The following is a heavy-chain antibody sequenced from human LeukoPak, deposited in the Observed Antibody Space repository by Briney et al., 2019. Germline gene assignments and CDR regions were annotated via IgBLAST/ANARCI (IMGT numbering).Heavy chain of an antibody. V-gene: IGHV3-7*03. J-gene: IGHJ4*02. D-gene: IGHD1-26*01. CDR1: GFTFSNYW. CDR3: ARGGSYPGC. CDR2: IKQDGSEE. Sequence: GGSLRLFCAASGFTFSNYWMSWVRQAPGKGLEWVAKIKQDGSEEYYVDSVKGRSTISRDNAKNSLFLQMNSLRVEDTAIYYCARGGSYPGCWGQGTLVTVSS.